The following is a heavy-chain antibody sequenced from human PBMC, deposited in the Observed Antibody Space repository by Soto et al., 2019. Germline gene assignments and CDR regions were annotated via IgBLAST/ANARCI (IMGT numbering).Heavy chain of an antibody. CDR3: AKERYSSSSNWFDP. CDR2: IIGSGVST. V-gene: IGHV3-23*01. CDR1: GFTFSSYA. D-gene: IGHD6-13*01. J-gene: IGHJ5*02. Sequence: HPGGSLRLSCAASGFTFSSYAMSWVRQAPGKGLEWVSAIIGSGVSTYYADSVKGRFTISRDNSKNTLYLQMNSLRAEDTAVYYCAKERYSSSSNWFDPWGQGTLVTVSS.